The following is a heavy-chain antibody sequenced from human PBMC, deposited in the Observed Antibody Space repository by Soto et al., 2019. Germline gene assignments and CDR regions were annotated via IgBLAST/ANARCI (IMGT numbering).Heavy chain of an antibody. V-gene: IGHV4-34*01. CDR3: ARVGPWVPYYYDSSPYTFENWFDP. Sequence: PSETLSLTCAVYGGSFSGYYWTWIREHPGKGLEWIAEITHSGSTNYNPSLKSRLTISVDTTKNHVSLRMNSVTVADMAVYYCARVGPWVPYYYDSSPYTFENWFDPWGQGTLVTVS. D-gene: IGHD3-22*01. J-gene: IGHJ5*02. CDR2: ITHSGST. CDR1: GGSFSGYY.